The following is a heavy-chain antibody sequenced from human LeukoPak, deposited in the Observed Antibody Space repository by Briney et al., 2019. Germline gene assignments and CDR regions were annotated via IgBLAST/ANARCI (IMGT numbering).Heavy chain of an antibody. D-gene: IGHD1-14*01. V-gene: IGHV3-7*01. J-gene: IGHJ3*02. CDR3: ARDLAGPPEEAFDI. Sequence: GGSLRLSCAASGFTFSSYWMNWVRQAPGKGLEWVANIKKDGSERYYVDSVKGRFTISRDNTKKSLYLQMNTLRAEDTAVYYCARDLAGPPEEAFDIWGQGTMVTVSS. CDR1: GFTFSSYW. CDR2: IKKDGSER.